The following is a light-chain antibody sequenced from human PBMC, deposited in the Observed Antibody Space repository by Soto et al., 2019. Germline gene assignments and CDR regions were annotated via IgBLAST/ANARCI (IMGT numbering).Light chain of an antibody. CDR3: QQRSDGPRT. J-gene: IGKJ1*01. CDR1: ESVTSS. V-gene: IGKV3-11*01. Sequence: EIVLTQSPATLSLSPGERATLSCRASESVTSSLAWYQQKPGQAPRLLIYDASNRATGISARFSGSGSGTDFTLTISSLEPEDFAVYYCQQRSDGPRTFGQGAKVDIK. CDR2: DAS.